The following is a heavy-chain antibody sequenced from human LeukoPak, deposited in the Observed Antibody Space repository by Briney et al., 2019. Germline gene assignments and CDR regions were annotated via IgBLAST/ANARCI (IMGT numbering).Heavy chain of an antibody. Sequence: PGGSLRLSCAASGLTFSTYAMHWVRQAPGQGLEWVASISSGGGTIYYADSVRGRFTISRDNTKYSLYLQMDSLRVGDTAVYYCASRSCSTGKCPFAYWGQGTLVTVSS. J-gene: IGHJ4*02. CDR2: ISSGGGTI. CDR3: ASRSCSTGKCPFAY. CDR1: GLTFSTYA. D-gene: IGHD1-1*01. V-gene: IGHV3-21*01.